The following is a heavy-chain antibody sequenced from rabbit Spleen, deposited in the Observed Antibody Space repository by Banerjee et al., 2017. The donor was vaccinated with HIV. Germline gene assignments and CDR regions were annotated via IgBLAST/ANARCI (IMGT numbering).Heavy chain of an antibody. D-gene: IGHD8-1*01. Sequence: QSLEESGGDLVKPEGSLTLTCTASGFDFSSGYDICWVRQAPGKGLEWIGCFDIVIDKTAYASWAKGRFTISKTSSTTVTLQMTSLTAADTATYVCARSAFSYSYYSPFKLWGPGTLVTVS. CDR3: ARSAFSYSYYSPFKL. J-gene: IGHJ4*01. CDR1: GFDFSSGYD. CDR2: FDIVIDKT. V-gene: IGHV1S40*01.